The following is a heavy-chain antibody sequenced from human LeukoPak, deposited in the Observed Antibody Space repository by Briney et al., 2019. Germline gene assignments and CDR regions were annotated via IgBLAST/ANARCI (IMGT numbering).Heavy chain of an antibody. CDR2: IRSDESDK. CDR3: GKHDSASDY. J-gene: IGHJ4*02. Sequence: GGSLSLFCAVSGFIFSTYGMHWLRQAPGKGLEGVAFIRSDESDKSYAGSVKGRFTISRDNSKNTLYLQMNTLRAEDTAVYYCGKHDSASDYWGQGTLVTVSS. CDR1: GFIFSTYG. D-gene: IGHD1-26*01. V-gene: IGHV3-30*02.